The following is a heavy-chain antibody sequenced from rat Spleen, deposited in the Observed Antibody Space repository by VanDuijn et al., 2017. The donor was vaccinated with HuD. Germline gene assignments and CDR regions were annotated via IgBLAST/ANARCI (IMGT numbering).Heavy chain of an antibody. CDR3: VRHGYTRYYFDY. Sequence: EVQLVESGGGLVQPGRSMSLSCATSGFIFSNYYMVWVRQAPTKGLEWVASITTGGAITSYRDSVKGRFTISRDTAKSTLYLQMDSRRSEDTASYYCVRHGYTRYYFDYWGQGVMVTVSS. D-gene: IGHD1-9*01. V-gene: IGHV5-25*01. J-gene: IGHJ2*01. CDR2: ITTGGAIT. CDR1: GFIFSNYY.